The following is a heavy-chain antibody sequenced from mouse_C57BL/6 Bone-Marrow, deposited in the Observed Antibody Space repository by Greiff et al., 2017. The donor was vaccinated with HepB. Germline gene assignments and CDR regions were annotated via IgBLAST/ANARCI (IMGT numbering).Heavy chain of an antibody. CDR3: VYYECELSFAY. CDR1: GYTFTTYP. CDR2: FHPYNDDT. J-gene: IGHJ3*01. Sequence: QVQLQQSGAELVKPGASVKMSCKASGYTFTTYPIDWVKQKHGKSLEWIGNFHPYNDDTKYNEKFKGKATLTVEKSSSTAYLQLSRLTSDDSAVYYCVYYECELSFAYWGQGTLVTVSA. D-gene: IGHD2-4*01. V-gene: IGHV1-47*01.